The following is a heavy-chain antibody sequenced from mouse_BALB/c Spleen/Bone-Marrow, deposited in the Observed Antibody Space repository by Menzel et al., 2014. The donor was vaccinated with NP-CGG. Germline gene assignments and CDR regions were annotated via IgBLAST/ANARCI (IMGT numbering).Heavy chain of an antibody. V-gene: IGHV1-14*01. Sequence: VQLQQSGPELVKPGASVKMSCKASGYTFTSYVMHWVKQKPGQGLEWIGYINPYNDGTKYNEKFKGKAALTSDKSSSTAYMELSSLTSEDSAVYYCARSGRYDVFAYWGQGTLVTVSA. CDR1: GYTFTSYV. CDR2: INPYNDGT. D-gene: IGHD2-14*01. J-gene: IGHJ3*01. CDR3: ARSGRYDVFAY.